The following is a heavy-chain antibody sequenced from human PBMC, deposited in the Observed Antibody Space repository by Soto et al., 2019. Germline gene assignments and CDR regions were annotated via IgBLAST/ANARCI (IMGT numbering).Heavy chain of an antibody. V-gene: IGHV3-15*01. J-gene: IGHJ6*03. CDR2: IKSKTDGGKT. CDR3: TTGNVLLLFGELFSFRGYYYMDV. CDR1: GFTFSNAW. D-gene: IGHD3-10*01. Sequence: PGGSLRLSCAASGFTFSNAWMSWVRQAPGKGLEWVGRIKSKTDGGKTDYAAPVKGRFTMSRDDSKNTLYLQRNSMKTEDTAVYYCTTGNVLLLFGELFSFRGYYYMDVWGKGTMVTVSS.